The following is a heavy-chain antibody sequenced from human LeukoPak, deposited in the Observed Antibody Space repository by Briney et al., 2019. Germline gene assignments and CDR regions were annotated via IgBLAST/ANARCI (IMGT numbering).Heavy chain of an antibody. CDR1: GFTFSSYE. V-gene: IGHV3-48*03. D-gene: IGHD2-21*01. Sequence: GGSLRLSCAASGFTFSSYEMNWVRQAPGKGLEWVSYISSSGSTIYYADSVKGRFTISRDNAKNSLYLQMNSLRAEDTAVYYCARLAGGYYYYMDVWGKGTTITVSS. CDR3: ARLAGGYYYYMDV. J-gene: IGHJ6*03. CDR2: ISSSGSTI.